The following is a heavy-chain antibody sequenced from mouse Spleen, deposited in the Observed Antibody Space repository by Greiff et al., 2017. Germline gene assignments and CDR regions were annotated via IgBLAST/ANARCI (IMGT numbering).Heavy chain of an antibody. CDR3: ATIHYYGYDAMDY. CDR2: IWRGGST. V-gene: IGHV2-5-1*01. Sequence: VKLQQSGPSLVQPSQSLSITCPASGFPFTTYGVHWVRPSPGQGLEWLGGIWRGGSTDYNAAVMSRLSITKDNSKSQVFVKMNSLQADDTAIYYCATIHYYGYDAMDYWGQGTSVTVAS. D-gene: IGHD1-2*01. CDR1: GFPFTTYG. J-gene: IGHJ4*01.